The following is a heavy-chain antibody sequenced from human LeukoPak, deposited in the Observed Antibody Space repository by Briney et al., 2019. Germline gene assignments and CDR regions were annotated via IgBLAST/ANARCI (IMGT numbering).Heavy chain of an antibody. CDR2: INSNSGGT. CDR1: GYIFTGYY. V-gene: IGHV1-2*02. J-gene: IGHJ4*02. CDR3: VRDLVRVRSGDYDC. Sequence: ASVKVSCKASGYIFTGYYMHWVRQAPGQGLVWMGWINSNSGGTSYAQKFQGRVTMTRDTSISTGYMELSRLRSDDTAVYYSVRDLVRVRSGDYDCWGQGTLVTVSS. D-gene: IGHD4-17*01.